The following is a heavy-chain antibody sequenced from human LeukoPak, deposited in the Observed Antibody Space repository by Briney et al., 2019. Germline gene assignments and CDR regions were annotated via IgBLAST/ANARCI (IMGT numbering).Heavy chain of an antibody. D-gene: IGHD4-17*01. CDR3: ARVGEDYGDYNYYFDY. Sequence: SETLSLTCTVSGGSISSGGYYWSWIRQHPGKGLEWIGYIYYSGSTYYNPSLKSRVTISVDRSKNQFSLKLSSVTAADTAVYYCARVGEDYGDYNYYFDYWGQGTLVTVSS. V-gene: IGHV4-31*03. J-gene: IGHJ4*02. CDR2: IYYSGST. CDR1: GGSISSGGYY.